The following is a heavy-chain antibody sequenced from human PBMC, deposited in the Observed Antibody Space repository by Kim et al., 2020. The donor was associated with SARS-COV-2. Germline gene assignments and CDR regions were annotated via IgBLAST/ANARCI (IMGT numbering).Heavy chain of an antibody. J-gene: IGHJ6*02. D-gene: IGHD3-16*01. Sequence: ASVKVSCLASGYTFTKYAVNWVRQAPGQGLEWMGWINTNTGNPRYAPGFTGRFVFSLDTSVSTTYLHISSLKAEDTAIYYCTRLQNRLGGYDMDVWGQGTTVTVSS. CDR1: GYTFTKYA. CDR3: TRLQNRLGGYDMDV. V-gene: IGHV7-4-1*02. CDR2: INTNTGNP.